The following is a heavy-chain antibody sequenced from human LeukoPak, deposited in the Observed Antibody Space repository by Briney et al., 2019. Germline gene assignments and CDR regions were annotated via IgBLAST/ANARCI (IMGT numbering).Heavy chain of an antibody. CDR1: GFTFSDYY. V-gene: IGHV3-11*04. J-gene: IGHJ4*02. CDR2: ISSSGSTI. D-gene: IGHD5-24*01. Sequence: GGSLRLSCAASGFTFSDYYMSWIRQAPGKGLEWVSYISSSGSTIYYADSVKGRFTISRDNSKNTLYLQMNSLRAEDTAVYYCARDSGAGWLQYGFFDYWGQGTLVTVSS. CDR3: ARDSGAGWLQYGFFDY.